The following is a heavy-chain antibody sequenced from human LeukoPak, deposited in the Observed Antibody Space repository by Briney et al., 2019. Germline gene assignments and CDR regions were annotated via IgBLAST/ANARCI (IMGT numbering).Heavy chain of an antibody. CDR1: GGTFSSYA. V-gene: IGHV1-69*05. Sequence: SVKVSCKASGGTFSSYAISWVRQAPGQGLEWMGRIIPIFGTANYAQKFQGRVTITTDGSTSTAYMELSSLRSEDTAVYYCAREVWGRYYYYMNVWGKGTTVTVSS. D-gene: IGHD3-16*01. CDR2: IIPIFGTA. CDR3: AREVWGRYYYYMNV. J-gene: IGHJ6*03.